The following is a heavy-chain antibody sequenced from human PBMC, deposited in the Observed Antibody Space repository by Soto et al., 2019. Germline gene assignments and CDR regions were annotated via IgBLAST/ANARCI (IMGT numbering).Heavy chain of an antibody. CDR3: ARGQVVAAQH. V-gene: IGHV4-30-2*01. Sequence: QLQLQESGSGLVKPSQTLSLTCAVSGGSISSGGYSWSWIRQPPGKGLEWIWYIYHSGSTYYNPSLESRVTISVDRSKNQFSLKPSSVTAADTAVYYGARGQVVAAQHWGQGTRVTVSS. CDR1: GGSISSGGYS. CDR2: IYHSGST. D-gene: IGHD2-15*01. J-gene: IGHJ4*02.